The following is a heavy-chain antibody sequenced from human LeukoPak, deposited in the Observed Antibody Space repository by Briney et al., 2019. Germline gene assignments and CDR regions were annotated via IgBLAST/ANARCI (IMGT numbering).Heavy chain of an antibody. Sequence: PGGSLRLSCANSGFTLSSYEMSWVRQAPGKGLGWVSGIGGSGGSTYYADSAKGRFTISRDNSKNALYLQMNSLRAEDTAVYYCASYDSSGYYQYFDYWGQGTLVTVSS. V-gene: IGHV3-23*01. CDR3: ASYDSSGYYQYFDY. D-gene: IGHD3-22*01. CDR1: GFTLSSYE. J-gene: IGHJ4*02. CDR2: IGGSGGST.